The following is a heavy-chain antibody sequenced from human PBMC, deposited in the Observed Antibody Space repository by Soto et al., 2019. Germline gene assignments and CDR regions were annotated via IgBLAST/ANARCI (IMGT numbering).Heavy chain of an antibody. CDR1: GFTFSSYS. J-gene: IGHJ5*02. Sequence: GGSLRLSCAASGFTFSSYSMNWVRQAPGKGLEWVSYISSSSSTIYYADSVKGRFTISRDNAKNSLYLQMNSLRAEDTAVYYCARGIAAPLNWFDPWGQGTLVTVSS. V-gene: IGHV3-48*01. CDR3: ARGIAAPLNWFDP. CDR2: ISSSSSTI. D-gene: IGHD6-6*01.